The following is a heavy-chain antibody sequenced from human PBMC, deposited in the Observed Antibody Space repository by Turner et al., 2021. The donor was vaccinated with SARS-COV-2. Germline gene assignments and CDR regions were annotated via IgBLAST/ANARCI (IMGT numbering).Heavy chain of an antibody. D-gene: IGHD5-18*01. CDR1: GGSISSSSYY. CDR3: ARLMDTAMDYYGTDV. Sequence: QLQLQESGPGLVKPSETLSLTCTVPGGSISSSSYYWGWLRQPPGKGLEWIGNIYYSGSAYYNPSLKSRVTIYVDPSKNQFSLKLTSVTAADTAVYYCARLMDTAMDYYGTDVWGQGTTVTVSS. J-gene: IGHJ6*02. V-gene: IGHV4-39*01. CDR2: IYYSGSA.